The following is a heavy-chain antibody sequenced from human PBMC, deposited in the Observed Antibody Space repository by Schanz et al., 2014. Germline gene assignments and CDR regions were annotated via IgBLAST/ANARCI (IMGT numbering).Heavy chain of an antibody. CDR1: GFTFSTYA. J-gene: IGHJ6*02. D-gene: IGHD2-15*01. CDR2: ISGSGGST. CDR3: AKGMGYCSGGTCYDYYYYGLDV. Sequence: EVQLLDSGGGLVQPGGSLRLSCAASGFTFSTYAMSWVRQAPGKGLEWVSAISGSGGSTYYADSVKGRFTISRDNSKNTLYLQMNSLRAEDTAVFYCAKGMGYCSGGTCYDYYYYGLDVWGQGTTVIVS. V-gene: IGHV3-23*01.